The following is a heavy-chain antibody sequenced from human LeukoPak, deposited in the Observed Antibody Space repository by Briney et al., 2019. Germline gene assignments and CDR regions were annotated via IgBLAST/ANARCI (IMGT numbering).Heavy chain of an antibody. CDR3: AKSPTFYGDYDAFHV. J-gene: IGHJ3*01. CDR2: IYPGDSET. CDR1: GYSFNNYW. V-gene: IGHV5-51*01. D-gene: IGHD4-17*01. Sequence: LGESLKISCKTSGYSFNNYWIGWVRQMPGKGLEWMGIIYPGDSETRYSPSFQGQVTISADKSISTAYLQWSSLTASDTAMYYCAKSPTFYGDYDAFHVWGQGTMVTVSS.